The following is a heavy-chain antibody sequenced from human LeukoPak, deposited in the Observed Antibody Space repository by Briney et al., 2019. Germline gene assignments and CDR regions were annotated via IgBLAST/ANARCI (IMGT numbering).Heavy chain of an antibody. CDR1: GGFISSDY. CDR2: IYYRGST. Sequence: SETLSLTCTVSGGFISSDYWSWIRQPPGKGLEWIGYIYYRGSTNYNPSLKSRVTISVDRSKNQFSLKLSSVTAADTAVYYCARGLRDQLLYDNWFDPWGQGTLVTVSS. V-gene: IGHV4-59*12. D-gene: IGHD2-2*02. J-gene: IGHJ5*02. CDR3: ARGLRDQLLYDNWFDP.